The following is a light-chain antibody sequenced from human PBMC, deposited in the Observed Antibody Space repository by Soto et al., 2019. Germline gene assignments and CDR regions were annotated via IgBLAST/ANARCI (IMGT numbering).Light chain of an antibody. CDR2: DAS. J-gene: IGKJ1*01. V-gene: IGKV1-5*01. CDR3: QQYNTYWT. Sequence: DIQMTQSPFTLSASVGDRVTITCRASQTISSWLAWYQQIPGKAPKLLIYDASNLESGVPSRFSGGGSGTEFTLTISRLQPDDFATYYCQQYNTYWTFGQGTKVDIK. CDR1: QTISSW.